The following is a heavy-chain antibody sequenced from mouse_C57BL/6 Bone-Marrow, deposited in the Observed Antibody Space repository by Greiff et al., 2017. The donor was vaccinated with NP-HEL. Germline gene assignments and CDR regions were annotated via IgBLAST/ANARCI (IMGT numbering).Heavy chain of an antibody. J-gene: IGHJ2*01. Sequence: VQLQQPGAELVRPGASVTLSCKASGYTFTDYEMHWVKQTPVHGLEWIGAIDPETGGTAYNQKFKGKAILTADKSSSTAYMELRSLTSEDSAVYYCTRRTPTRYWGQGTTLTVSS. V-gene: IGHV1-15*01. CDR1: GYTFTDYE. D-gene: IGHD2-13*01. CDR3: TRRTPTRY. CDR2: IDPETGGT.